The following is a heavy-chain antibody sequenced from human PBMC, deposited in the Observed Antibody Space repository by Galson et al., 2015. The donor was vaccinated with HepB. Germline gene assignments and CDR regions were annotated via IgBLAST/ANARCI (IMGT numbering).Heavy chain of an antibody. CDR2: IIPILGIA. D-gene: IGHD3-10*01. J-gene: IGHJ4*02. CDR3: AVEQTFGELLPYYFDY. Sequence: SVKVSCKASGGTFSSYTIRWVRQAPGQGLEWMGRIIPILGIANYPQKFQGRVTITADKSTSTAYMELSSLRSEDTAMYYCAVEQTFGELLPYYFDYWGQGTLVTVSS. CDR1: GGTFSSYT. V-gene: IGHV1-69*02.